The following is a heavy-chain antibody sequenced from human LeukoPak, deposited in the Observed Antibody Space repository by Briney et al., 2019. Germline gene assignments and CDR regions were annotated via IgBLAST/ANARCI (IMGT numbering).Heavy chain of an antibody. D-gene: IGHD2-21*01. Sequence: GGSLRLSCAASVYTFRNYVMRWVRQAPGKGLEWVSGISGGAGSTYYTDSVKGRFTISRDNSKNTLYLQMNSLRAEDTAVYYCAKTPVCMSVAEYYFDYWGQGTLVTVSS. CDR1: VYTFRNYV. J-gene: IGHJ4*02. CDR2: ISGGAGST. CDR3: AKTPVCMSVAEYYFDY. V-gene: IGHV3-23*01.